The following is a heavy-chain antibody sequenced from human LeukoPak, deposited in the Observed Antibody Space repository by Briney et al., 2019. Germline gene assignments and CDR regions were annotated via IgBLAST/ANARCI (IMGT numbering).Heavy chain of an antibody. D-gene: IGHD2-2*01. CDR2: INPNSGGT. J-gene: IGHJ6*03. CDR3: ARDPIVVVPAAPSVYYYYYMDV. CDR1: GYTFTGYY. V-gene: IGHV1-2*02. Sequence: ASEKVSCKASGYTFTGYYMHWVRQAARQGREWMGWINPNSGGTNYAQKFQCRVTMTRDTSISTAYMELSRLRSDDTAVYYCARDPIVVVPAAPSVYYYYYMDVWGKGTTVTVSS.